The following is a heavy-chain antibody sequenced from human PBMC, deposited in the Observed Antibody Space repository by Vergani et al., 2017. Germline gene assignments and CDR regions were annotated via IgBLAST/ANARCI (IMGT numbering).Heavy chain of an antibody. CDR2: ISYDGSNK. CDR3: ARAGCSSTSCKRYFDY. J-gene: IGHJ4*02. D-gene: IGHD2-2*01. Sequence: QVQLVESGGGVVQPGRSLRLSCAASGFTFSSYAMHWVRQAPGKGLEWVAVISYDGSNKYYADSVKGRFTISRDNSKNTLYLQRNSLRAEDTAVYYCARAGCSSTSCKRYFDYWGQGTLVTVSS. CDR1: GFTFSSYA. V-gene: IGHV3-30-3*01.